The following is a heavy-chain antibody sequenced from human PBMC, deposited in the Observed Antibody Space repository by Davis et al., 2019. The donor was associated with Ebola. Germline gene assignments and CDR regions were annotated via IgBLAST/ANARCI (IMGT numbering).Heavy chain of an antibody. CDR2: ISGSGGST. CDR1: GFTFNSFA. D-gene: IGHD5-18*01. CDR3: AKEVDTAMGNFDY. Sequence: PGGSLRLSCAASGFTFNSFAMSWVRQAPGKGLEWVSAISGSGGSTYYADSVKGRFTFSRDNSKNTLYLQMNSLRAEDTAVYYCAKEVDTAMGNFDYWGQGTLVTVSS. V-gene: IGHV3-23*01. J-gene: IGHJ4*02.